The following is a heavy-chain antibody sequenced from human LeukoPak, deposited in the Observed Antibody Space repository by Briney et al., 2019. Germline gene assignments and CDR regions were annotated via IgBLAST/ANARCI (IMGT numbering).Heavy chain of an antibody. CDR1: RFTVSSNH. V-gene: IGHV3-53*01. CDR2: IYSTGNT. CDR3: ALGSVNRYYFDY. D-gene: IGHD3-16*02. Sequence: GGSLRLSCAASRFTVSSNHINWVRQAPGKGLEWVSVIYSTGNTYYSDSVKGRFTISRDKSSNTVLLQMNSLRAEDTAVYYCALGSVNRYYFDYWGQGTLVTVSS. J-gene: IGHJ4*02.